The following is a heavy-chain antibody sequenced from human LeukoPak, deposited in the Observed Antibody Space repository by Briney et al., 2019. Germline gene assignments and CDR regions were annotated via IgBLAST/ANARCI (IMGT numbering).Heavy chain of an antibody. CDR2: MNPNSGNT. D-gene: IGHD3-22*01. V-gene: IGHV1-8*02. CDR3: ATDSDSGYYYLFDY. Sequence: ASVKVSCKASGYTFTSYGISWVRQAPGQGLEWMGWMNPNSGNTGYAQKFQGRVTMTEDTSTDTAYMELSSLRSEDTAVYYCATDSDSGYYYLFDYWGQGTLVTVSS. CDR1: GYTFTSYG. J-gene: IGHJ4*02.